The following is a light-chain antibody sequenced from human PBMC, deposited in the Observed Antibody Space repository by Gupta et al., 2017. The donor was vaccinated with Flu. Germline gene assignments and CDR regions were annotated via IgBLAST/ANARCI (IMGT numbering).Light chain of an antibody. CDR3: QQRSNSFT. J-gene: IGKJ2*01. V-gene: IGKV3-11*01. Sequence: GERATLSCRASQTVGGFLAWYQQKPGQAPRLLIYHASERASGIPARFSGSGSGTDYTLSISSLEPEESAVYYCQQRSNSFTFGPGTKVEIK. CDR1: QTVGGF. CDR2: HAS.